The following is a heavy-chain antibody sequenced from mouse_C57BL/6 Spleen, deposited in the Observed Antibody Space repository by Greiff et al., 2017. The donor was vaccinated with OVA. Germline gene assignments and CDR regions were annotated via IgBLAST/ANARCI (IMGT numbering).Heavy chain of an antibody. CDR3: ARLFDMGRDWYFDV. J-gene: IGHJ1*03. D-gene: IGHD4-1*01. CDR1: GYTFTDYN. CDR2: INPNNGGT. Sequence: EVQLVESGPELVKPGASVKMSCKASGYTFTDYNMHWVKQSHGKSLEWIGYINPNNGGTSYNQKFKGKATLTVNKSSSTAYMELRSLTSEDSAVYYCARLFDMGRDWYFDVWGTGTTFTVSS. V-gene: IGHV1-22*01.